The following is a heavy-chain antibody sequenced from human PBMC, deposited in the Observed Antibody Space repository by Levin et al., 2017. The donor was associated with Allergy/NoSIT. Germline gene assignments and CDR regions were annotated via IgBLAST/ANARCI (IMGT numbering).Heavy chain of an antibody. D-gene: IGHD3-10*01. J-gene: IGHJ5*02. Sequence: GASVKVSCKVSGYTLTELSMHWVRQAPGKGLEWMGGFDPEDGETIYAQKFQGRVTMTEDTSTDTAYMELSSLRSEDTAVYYCATDKHGSGSYYRNWFDPWGQGTLVTVSS. CDR2: FDPEDGET. CDR1: GYTLTELS. V-gene: IGHV1-24*01. CDR3: ATDKHGSGSYYRNWFDP.